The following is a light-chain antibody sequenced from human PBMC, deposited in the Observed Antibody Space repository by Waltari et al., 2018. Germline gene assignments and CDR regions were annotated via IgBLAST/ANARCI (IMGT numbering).Light chain of an antibody. CDR1: QRIDSH. J-gene: IGKJ4*01. V-gene: IGKV3-11*01. Sequence: EIVLTQSPVALSLSPGESATLSCRASQRIDSHLAWYQQKPGQAPRLLIYDASNRATGIPARFSGGGSGTDFTLSVRSLEPEDFALYYCQQQHNWPLTFGGGTKVEI. CDR3: QQQHNWPLT. CDR2: DAS.